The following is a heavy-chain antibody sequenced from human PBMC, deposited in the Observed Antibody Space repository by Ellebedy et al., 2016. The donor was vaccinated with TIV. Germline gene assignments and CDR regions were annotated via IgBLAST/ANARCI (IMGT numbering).Heavy chain of an antibody. J-gene: IGHJ4*02. V-gene: IGHV3-23*01. Sequence: PGGSLRLSCAGSGFTFSSFAMSWVRQTPGKGLEWVSSISYNSTYIYYIDSVKGRFTISRDNSKNTLYLQMNSLGVEDTAVYYCTRRGVSGDYGSPGDYWGPGTLVTVSS. D-gene: IGHD3-22*01. CDR2: ISYNSTYI. CDR1: GFTFSSFA. CDR3: TRRGVSGDYGSPGDY.